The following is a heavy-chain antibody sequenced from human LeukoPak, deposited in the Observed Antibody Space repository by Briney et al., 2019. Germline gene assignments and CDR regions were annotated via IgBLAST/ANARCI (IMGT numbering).Heavy chain of an antibody. V-gene: IGHV1-69*13. J-gene: IGHJ5*02. CDR2: IIPIFGTA. CDR3: ARDSSGYYVNWFDP. D-gene: IGHD3-22*01. Sequence: SVKVSRKASGGTFSSYAISWVRQAPGQGLEWMGGIIPIFGTANYAQKFQGRVTITADESTSTAYMELSSLRSEDTAVYYCARDSSGYYVNWFDPWGQGTLVTVSS. CDR1: GGTFSSYA.